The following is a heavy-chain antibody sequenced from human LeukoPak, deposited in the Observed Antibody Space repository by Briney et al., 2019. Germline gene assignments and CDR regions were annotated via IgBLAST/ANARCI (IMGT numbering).Heavy chain of an antibody. CDR1: GYTFTSYG. CDR3: ARDSYYDSSGDNWFDP. Sequence: ASAKVSCKASGYTFTSYGISWVRQAPGQGLEWMGWISAYNGNTNYAQKLQGRVTMTTDTSTSTAYMELRSLRSDDTAVYYCARDSYYDSSGDNWFDPWGQGTLVTVSS. J-gene: IGHJ5*02. D-gene: IGHD3-22*01. CDR2: ISAYNGNT. V-gene: IGHV1-18*01.